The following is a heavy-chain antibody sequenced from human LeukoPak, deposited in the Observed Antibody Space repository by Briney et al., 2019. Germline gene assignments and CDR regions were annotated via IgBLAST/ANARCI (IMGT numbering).Heavy chain of an antibody. Sequence: PGGSLRLPCAASGFTFSIYELHWVRQAPGKGLEWVSYISSSGGGIYYAHSVRGRFTISRDNAKNSLYLEMNSLRAEDTAIYYCARDRGSRSNSPYYFDYWGQGTLVTVSS. CDR3: ARDRGSRSNSPYYFDY. D-gene: IGHD4-11*01. CDR2: ISSSGGGI. CDR1: GFTFSIYE. J-gene: IGHJ4*02. V-gene: IGHV3-48*03.